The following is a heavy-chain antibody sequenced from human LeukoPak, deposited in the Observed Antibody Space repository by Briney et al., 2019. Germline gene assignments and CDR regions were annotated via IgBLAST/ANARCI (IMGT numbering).Heavy chain of an antibody. D-gene: IGHD4-17*01. CDR2: ISAYNGNT. V-gene: IGHV1-18*04. CDR1: GYTFTSYG. CDR3: ARDLGRNYGDYLEDY. Sequence: ASVKVPCKASGYTFTSYGISWVRQAPGQGLEWMGWISAYNGNTNYAQKLQGRVTMTTDTSTSTAYMELRSLRSDDTAVYYCARDLGRNYGDYLEDYWGQGTLVTVSS. J-gene: IGHJ4*02.